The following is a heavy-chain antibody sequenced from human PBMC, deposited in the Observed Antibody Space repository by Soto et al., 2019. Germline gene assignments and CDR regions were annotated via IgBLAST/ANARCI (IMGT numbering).Heavy chain of an antibody. V-gene: IGHV4-34*02. Sequence: QVQLQQWGAGLLKPSETLSLTCAVDSGSFSTYYCSWTRQPPGKGLEWIGEIHPSGDTDYNTSLSYRVTISLDTSKNQFSLKLTSVTAADKDVYFCSRGRDPHNGGRPWGQGTLVTVSS. CDR1: SGSFSTYY. CDR3: SRGRDPHNGGRP. D-gene: IGHD3-16*01. J-gene: IGHJ5*02. CDR2: IHPSGDT.